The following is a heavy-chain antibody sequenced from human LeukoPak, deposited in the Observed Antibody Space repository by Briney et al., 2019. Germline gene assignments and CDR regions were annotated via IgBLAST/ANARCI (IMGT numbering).Heavy chain of an antibody. V-gene: IGHV3-30*18. CDR1: GFTFSSYG. CDR2: ISYDGSNK. D-gene: IGHD2-2*01. J-gene: IGHJ3*02. Sequence: GGSLRLSCAASGFTFSSYGMHWVRQAPGKGLEWVAVISYDGSNKYYADSVKGRFTISRDNSKNTLYLQMNSLRAEDTAVYYCAKDRSPISSLDAFDIWGRGTMVTVSS. CDR3: AKDRSPISSLDAFDI.